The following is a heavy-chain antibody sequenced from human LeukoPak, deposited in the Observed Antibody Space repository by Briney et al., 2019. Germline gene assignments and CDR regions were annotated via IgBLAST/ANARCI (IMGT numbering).Heavy chain of an antibody. CDR1: GFTFTRSA. CDR2: IQYDGDNK. CDR3: AKRWDSTWSYFDL. Sequence: PGGSLRLSRVASGFTFTRSAMHWVRQAPGKGLEWVAFIQYDGDNKYYADSVKGRFTISRDDSQNTLYLQMNSLTVGDTAVYYCAKRWDSTWSYFDLWGQGTLVTVSS. V-gene: IGHV3-30*02. D-gene: IGHD1-26*01. J-gene: IGHJ4*02.